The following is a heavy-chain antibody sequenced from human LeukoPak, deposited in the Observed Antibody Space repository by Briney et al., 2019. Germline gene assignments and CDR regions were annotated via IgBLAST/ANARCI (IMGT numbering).Heavy chain of an antibody. V-gene: IGHV4-30-4*08. CDR1: GGSISSGDYY. D-gene: IGHD4-17*01. CDR2: IYYSGST. J-gene: IGHJ5*02. Sequence: PSETLSLTXTVSGGSISSGDYYWSWIRQPPGKGLEWIGYIYYSGSTYYNPSLKSRVTISVDTSKNQFSLKLSSVTAADTAVYYCARGGTTVTTLNWFDPWGQGTLVTVSS. CDR3: ARGGTTVTTLNWFDP.